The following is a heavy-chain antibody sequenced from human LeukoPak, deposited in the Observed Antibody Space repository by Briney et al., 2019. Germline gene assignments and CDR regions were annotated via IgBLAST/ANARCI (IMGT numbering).Heavy chain of an antibody. CDR2: IYYSGST. V-gene: IGHV4-39*01. CDR3: ARGRWLRPPS. D-gene: IGHD5-12*01. CDR1: GGSISSSSYY. Sequence: SETLSLTCTVSGGSISSSSYYWGWIRQPPGKGLEWIGSIYYSGSTYYNPSLKSRITISVDTSKNQFSLKLSSVTAADTAVYYCARGRWLRPPSWGQGTLVTVSS. J-gene: IGHJ4*02.